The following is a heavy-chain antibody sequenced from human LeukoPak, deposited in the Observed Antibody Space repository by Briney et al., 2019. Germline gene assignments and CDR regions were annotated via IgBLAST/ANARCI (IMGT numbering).Heavy chain of an antibody. CDR3: ARSGTAFSFYYYYYMDV. J-gene: IGHJ6*03. CDR2: IFYTGNT. Sequence: SETLSLTCTVSGDSISANYWSWIRQPPGKGQDSIGNIFYTGNTNYNPSLKSRVTISLDTSKNQFSLKLTSVTAADTAVYYCARSGTAFSFYYYYYMDVWGKGTTVTVSS. CDR1: GDSISANY. D-gene: IGHD3-10*01. V-gene: IGHV4-59*01.